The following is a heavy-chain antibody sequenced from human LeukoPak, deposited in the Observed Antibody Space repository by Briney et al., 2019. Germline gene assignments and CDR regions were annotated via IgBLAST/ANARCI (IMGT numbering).Heavy chain of an antibody. CDR1: GYTFAGYY. D-gene: IGHD3-10*01. J-gene: IGHJ4*02. CDR3: ASDITMVRGKGNY. V-gene: IGHV1-2*02. CDR2: INPNSGAT. Sequence: ASVKVSCKASGYTFAGYYVHWVRQAPGQGLEWMGWINPNSGATNYAQNFQGRVTMTRDTSISTAYMELSSLRSDDTAVYYCASDITMVRGKGNYWGQGTLVTVSS.